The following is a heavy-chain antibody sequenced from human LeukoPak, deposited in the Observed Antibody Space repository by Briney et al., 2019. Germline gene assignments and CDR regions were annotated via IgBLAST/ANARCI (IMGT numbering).Heavy chain of an antibody. CDR3: ARHRRTYSWYFDL. D-gene: IGHD2-21*01. J-gene: IGHJ2*01. V-gene: IGHV4-39*01. CDR2: VFYSGST. Sequence: SETLSLTCTVSGGSISSSDYFWGWIRQPPGKGLEWIGTVFYSGSTYYNPSLKSRVTISIDTSKNQFSLKLSSVTAADTSIYYCARHRRTYSWYFDLWGRGTLVTVSS. CDR1: GGSISSSDYF.